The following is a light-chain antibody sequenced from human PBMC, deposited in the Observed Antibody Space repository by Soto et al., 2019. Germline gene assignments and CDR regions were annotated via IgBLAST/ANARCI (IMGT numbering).Light chain of an antibody. CDR3: QHYNSYPWT. CDR1: QSISSW. J-gene: IGKJ1*01. V-gene: IGKV1-5*01. Sequence: DIQMTQSPSTLSASVGDRVTITCRASQSISSWLAWYQQKPGKAPKVLIYDASNLESRAPSRFSGTGSGTEFTLTLSSLQPDDFATYYCQHYNSYPWTFGQGTKVEIK. CDR2: DAS.